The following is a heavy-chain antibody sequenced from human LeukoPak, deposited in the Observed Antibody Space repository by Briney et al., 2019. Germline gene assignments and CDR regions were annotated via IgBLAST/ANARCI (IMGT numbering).Heavy chain of an antibody. CDR2: ISISGRTI. CDR3: ARAGRLQYGDYVAFDY. D-gene: IGHD4-17*01. CDR1: GFTFSSYA. J-gene: IGHJ4*02. Sequence: PGGSLRLSCAASGFTFSSYAMSWIRQAPGKGLEWVSYISISGRTIYYADSVKGRFTFSRDNAKNSPYLQMNSLRAEDTAVYYCARAGRLQYGDYVAFDYWGQGTLVTVSS. V-gene: IGHV3-11*01.